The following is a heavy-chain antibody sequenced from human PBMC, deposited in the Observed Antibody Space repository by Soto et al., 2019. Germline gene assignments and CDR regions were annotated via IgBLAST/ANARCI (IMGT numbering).Heavy chain of an antibody. V-gene: IGHV4-39*01. D-gene: IGHD4-17*01. CDR2: IFFNGRP. CDR1: GGFMRSTNYY. CDR3: ARQVGDYYFDY. Sequence: SETLSLTCSVPGGFMRSTNYYWAWIRQPPGKGLEWIGSIFFNGRPDPNPSLQSRVTILVDTSKNQFSLKLSSVTAADTAVYFCARQVGDYYFDYWGPGTLVTVSS. J-gene: IGHJ4*02.